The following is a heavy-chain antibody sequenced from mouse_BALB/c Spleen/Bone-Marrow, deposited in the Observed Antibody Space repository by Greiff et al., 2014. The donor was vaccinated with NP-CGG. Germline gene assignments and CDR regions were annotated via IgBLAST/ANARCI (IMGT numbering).Heavy chain of an antibody. CDR2: IDTSDSYT. J-gene: IGHJ1*01. CDR3: ARDYYGRGWYFDV. V-gene: IGHV1-69*01. Sequence: QVQLQQSGAELVMPGASVKMSCKASGYTFTDYWMHWVKQRPGQGLEWIGAIDTSDSYTSYNQKFKGMATLTVDESSSTAYMQLSSLTSEDSAVYYCARDYYGRGWYFDVWGAGTTVTVSS. D-gene: IGHD1-1*01. CDR1: GYTFTDYW.